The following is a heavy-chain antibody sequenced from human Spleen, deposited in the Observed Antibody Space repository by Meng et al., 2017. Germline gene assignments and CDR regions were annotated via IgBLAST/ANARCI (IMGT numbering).Heavy chain of an antibody. Sequence: ASVKVSCKASGYTFTTYDINWVQQATGQGLEWMGWMNPNSGDTGYAQKFQGRVTMTGNTSIGTAYMELSSLRSEDTAVYYCARGHSAYKFDSWGQGTLVTVSS. CDR3: ARGHSAYKFDS. CDR2: MNPNSGDT. V-gene: IGHV1-8*01. D-gene: IGHD5-24*01. J-gene: IGHJ4*02. CDR1: GYTFTTYD.